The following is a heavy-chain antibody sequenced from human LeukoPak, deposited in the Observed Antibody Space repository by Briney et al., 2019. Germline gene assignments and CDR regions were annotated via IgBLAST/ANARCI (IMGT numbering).Heavy chain of an antibody. CDR2: ICSNDNNT. J-gene: IGHJ4*02. CDR1: GFTFSSYA. V-gene: IGHV3-23*01. Sequence: GGSLRLSCAASGFTFSSYAMNWVRQAPGKGLEWVSAICSNDNNTYYANSAKGRFTISRDNSKNTLSLQLNSLRAEDTAVYYCAKGLGYYDSGSSTGGFDYWGQGTLVTVSS. CDR3: AKGLGYYDSGSSTGGFDY. D-gene: IGHD3-10*01.